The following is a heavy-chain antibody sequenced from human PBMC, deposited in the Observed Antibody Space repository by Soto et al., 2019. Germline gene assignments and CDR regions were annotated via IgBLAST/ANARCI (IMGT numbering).Heavy chain of an antibody. CDR1: GFTFSDYW. CDR3: VRGSNAWYGIDY. J-gene: IGHJ4*02. Sequence: GGSLRLSCRASGFTFSDYWFHWVRQVSGKGLVWVSRMNPDGRIIDYADSVKGRFTISRDNADSTLYLQMNSLRVEDTAVYYCVRGSNAWYGIDYWGQGTQVTVSS. V-gene: IGHV3-74*01. D-gene: IGHD3-16*01. CDR2: MNPDGRII.